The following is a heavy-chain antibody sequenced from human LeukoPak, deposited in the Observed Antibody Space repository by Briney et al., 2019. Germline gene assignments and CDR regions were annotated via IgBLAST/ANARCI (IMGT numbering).Heavy chain of an antibody. CDR2: VYWDDDK. CDR1: GFSLSASSMG. V-gene: IGHV2-5*02. J-gene: IGHJ3*01. CDR3: AHYTTVLRAFDV. Sequence: SGPTLVNPTQTLTLTCSFSGFSLSASSMGVTWIRQPPGKALEWLALVYWDDDKRYSPSLKSRLTIIKDTSKNQVVLTMTNMDPVDTATYYCAHYTTVLRAFDVWGQGTLVTVSS. D-gene: IGHD4-11*01.